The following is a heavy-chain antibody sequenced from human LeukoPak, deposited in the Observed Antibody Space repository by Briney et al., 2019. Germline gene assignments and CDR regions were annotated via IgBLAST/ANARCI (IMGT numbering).Heavy chain of an antibody. CDR3: ARFAASYMDV. Sequence: GGSLRLSCAAFGFSFSSYGMHWVRQAPGKGLEWVASIRFDGDNQYYGEAVKGRFTISRSNAENRLFLQMNNVSAEDTAVYFCARFAASYMDVWGQGTTVTVSS. J-gene: IGHJ6*03. CDR2: IRFDGDNQ. CDR1: GFSFSSYG. V-gene: IGHV3-33*08. D-gene: IGHD6-25*01.